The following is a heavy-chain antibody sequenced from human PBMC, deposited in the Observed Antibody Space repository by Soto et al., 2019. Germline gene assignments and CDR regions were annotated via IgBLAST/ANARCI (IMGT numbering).Heavy chain of an antibody. Sequence: QVQLVQSGGEVRKPGASVTVSCKASGYTFTSYGISWVRQAPGQGLEWMGWISGYNGKTKYAQKVQDRVTMTTDTSKSILYLELRRLSFDDTAVYYCAREGDVPYYYYGMAVWGQGTTVTVSS. CDR1: GYTFTSYG. CDR2: ISGYNGKT. V-gene: IGHV1-18*01. J-gene: IGHJ6*02. D-gene: IGHD2-21*02. CDR3: AREGDVPYYYYGMAV.